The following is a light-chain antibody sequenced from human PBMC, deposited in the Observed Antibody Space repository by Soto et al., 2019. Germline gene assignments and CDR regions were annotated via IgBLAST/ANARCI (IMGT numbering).Light chain of an antibody. Sequence: EILLTQSPATLSVSPGERATLSCRASQSVSSNLAWYQQKTGQPPRILIYGASTRATGIPARFSGSGSGTDFTLTISRLQPEDFATYFCQQYDDLPITFGLGTRLEIK. CDR2: GAS. J-gene: IGKJ5*01. V-gene: IGKV3-15*01. CDR3: QQYDDLPIT. CDR1: QSVSSN.